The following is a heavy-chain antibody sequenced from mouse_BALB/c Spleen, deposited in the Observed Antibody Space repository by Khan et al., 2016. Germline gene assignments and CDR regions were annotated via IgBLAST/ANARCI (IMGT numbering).Heavy chain of an antibody. CDR2: ISGGSSTI. V-gene: IGHV5-17*02. J-gene: IGHJ4*01. Sequence: EVELVESGGGLVQPGGSRKLSCAASGFTFSVFGIHWVRQAPEKGLEWVAYISGGSSTIYYADTVKGRFTISRDKPKNTLFLQMTSLRSEDTAVYYCARLTPYAMDYWGQGTSVTVSS. CDR3: ARLTPYAMDY. D-gene: IGHD4-1*01. CDR1: GFTFSVFG.